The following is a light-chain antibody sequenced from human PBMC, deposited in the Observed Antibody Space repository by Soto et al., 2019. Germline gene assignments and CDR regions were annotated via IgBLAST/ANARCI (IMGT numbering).Light chain of an antibody. Sequence: EIVLTQSPATLSLSPGERATLSCRASQSVSSFLAWYQQKSGQTPRLLIYDASNRASGLPAKFSGSGSGTDFTITSSSLDPEDFAVYYCQHRRNRLWTFGPGTKVDIK. CDR2: DAS. J-gene: IGKJ3*01. V-gene: IGKV3-11*01. CDR3: QHRRNRLWT. CDR1: QSVSSF.